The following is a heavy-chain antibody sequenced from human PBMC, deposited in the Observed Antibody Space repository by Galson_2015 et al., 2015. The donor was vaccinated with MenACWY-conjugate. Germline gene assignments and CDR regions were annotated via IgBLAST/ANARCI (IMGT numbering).Heavy chain of an antibody. J-gene: IGHJ5*02. CDR2: ISATSATI. V-gene: IGHV3-21*01. Sequence: SLRLSCAASGFTLSSFSMNWVRQAPGKGLEWVSSISATSATIYYADSVKGRFTISRDNAKSSLYLQMNSLRAEDTAVYYCARTAGSVPPWGLGTLVTVSS. CDR3: ARTAGSVPP. D-gene: IGHD6-13*01. CDR1: GFTLSSFS.